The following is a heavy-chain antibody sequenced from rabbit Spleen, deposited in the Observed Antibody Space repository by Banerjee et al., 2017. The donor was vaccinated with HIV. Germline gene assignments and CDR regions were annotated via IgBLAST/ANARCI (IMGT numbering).Heavy chain of an antibody. V-gene: IGHV1S40*01. CDR2: IYTGSGST. CDR1: GFDLSSYYY. Sequence: QSLEESGGGLVKPGASLTLTCKASGFDLSSYYYMCWVRQAPGKGLEWIGCIYTGSGSTYYASWAKGRFTISKTSSTTVTLQMTSLTGADTATYFCARARYDGGVGYSYGMGLWGPGTLVTVS. CDR3: ARARYDGGVGYSYGMGL. J-gene: IGHJ4*01. D-gene: IGHD6-1*01.